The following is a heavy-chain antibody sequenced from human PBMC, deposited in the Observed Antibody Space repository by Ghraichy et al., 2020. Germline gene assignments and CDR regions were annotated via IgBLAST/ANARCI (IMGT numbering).Heavy chain of an antibody. CDR2: IKQDGSEK. D-gene: IGHD3-3*01. CDR3: ARTQNDFWSGYLIDY. V-gene: IGHV3-7*01. CDR1: GFTFSSYW. Sequence: LSLTCAASGFTFSSYWMSWVRQAPGKGLEWVANIKQDGSEKYYVDSVKGRFTISRDNAKNSLYLQMNSLRAEDTAVYYCARTQNDFWSGYLIDYWGQGTLVTVSS. J-gene: IGHJ4*02.